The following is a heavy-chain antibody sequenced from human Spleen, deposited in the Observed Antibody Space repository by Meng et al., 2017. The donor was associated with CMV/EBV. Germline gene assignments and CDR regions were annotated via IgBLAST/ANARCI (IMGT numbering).Heavy chain of an antibody. D-gene: IGHD2-21*01. CDR3: ARDWAKKTYCATTHCPDAFDL. CDR1: GFTFSSYW. CDR2: IKQDGSEK. Sequence: GESLKISCAASGFTFSSYWMSWVRQAPGKGLEWVANIKQDGSEKYYVDSVKGRFTISRDNAKNSLYLQMNSLRAEDTAVYYCARDWAKKTYCATTHCPDAFDLWGQGTMVTVSS. V-gene: IGHV3-7*01. J-gene: IGHJ3*01.